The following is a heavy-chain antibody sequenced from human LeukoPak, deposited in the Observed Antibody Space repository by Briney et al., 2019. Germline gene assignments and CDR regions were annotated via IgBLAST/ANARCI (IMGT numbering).Heavy chain of an antibody. CDR3: ATFVGIAAG. CDR1: GFTFSSTW. V-gene: IGHV3-74*01. Sequence: GGSLRLSCAVSGFTFSSTWMYWVRQAPGKGLVWVSRIPSDGRSATYADSVKGRFTISRDNAKNTLYLQMNSLRAEDTAVYYCATFVGIAAGWGQGTLVTVSS. D-gene: IGHD6-13*01. CDR2: IPSDGRSA. J-gene: IGHJ4*02.